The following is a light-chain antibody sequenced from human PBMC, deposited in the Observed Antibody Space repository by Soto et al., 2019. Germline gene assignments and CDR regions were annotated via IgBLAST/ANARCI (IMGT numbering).Light chain of an antibody. V-gene: IGLV1-40*01. CDR2: GNI. CDR1: SSNIGAGYD. CDR3: QSYDSSLTVV. J-gene: IGLJ2*01. Sequence: QSVLTQPPSVSGAXGXXXXXSCTGSSSNIGAGYDVHWYQQVPGTAPKLLIYGNINRPSGVPDRFSGSKSGTSASLAITGLQADDEADYYCQSYDSSLTVVFGGGTKLTVL.